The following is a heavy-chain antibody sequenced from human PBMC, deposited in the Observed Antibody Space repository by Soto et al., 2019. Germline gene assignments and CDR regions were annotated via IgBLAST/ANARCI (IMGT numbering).Heavy chain of an antibody. D-gene: IGHD6-6*01. CDR1: GFTVSSNY. V-gene: IGHV3-53*01. CDR3: ARDRFELIAARIWHYGMDV. Sequence: GSLRLSCAASGFTVSSNYMSWVRQAPGKGLEWVSVIYSGGSTYYADSVKGRFTISRDNSKNTLYLQMNSLRAEDTAVYYCARDRFELIAARIWHYGMDVWGQGTTVTVSS. J-gene: IGHJ6*02. CDR2: IYSGGST.